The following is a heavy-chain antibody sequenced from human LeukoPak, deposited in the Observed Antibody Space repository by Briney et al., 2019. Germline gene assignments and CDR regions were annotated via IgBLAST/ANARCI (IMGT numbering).Heavy chain of an antibody. V-gene: IGHV3-15*01. CDR1: GFTFTNAW. CDR2: IKSKTDGGTI. CDR3: ATGGSSGWYHFEY. J-gene: IGHJ4*02. Sequence: MPGGSLRLSCAASGFTFTNAWMSWVRQAPGKGLEWVGRIKSKTDGGTIDYAAPVKGRFTISRDDSKNTLYLQMNSLKTEDTAVYYCATGGSSGWYHFEYWGQGTLVTVSS. D-gene: IGHD6-19*01.